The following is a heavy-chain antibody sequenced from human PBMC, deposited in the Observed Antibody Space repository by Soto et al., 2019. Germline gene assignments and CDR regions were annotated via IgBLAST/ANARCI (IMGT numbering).Heavy chain of an antibody. D-gene: IGHD6-25*01. CDR2: INPNSGGT. V-gene: IGHV1-2*02. Sequence: ASVKVSCKASGYTFTGYYMQRVGQAPGQGLEWMGWINPNSGGTDYAQEFQGRVTMTRDTSISTAYMELSRLRSGDTAVYCRVARNTPPSTATTPPHNRQRKLPPTTPTPRTTPYLKPGSAASPHRAYCACADSGFCLRTRHPPSGMDFWCQGPTVTSS. CDR3: VARNTPPSTATTPPHNRQRKLPPTTPTPRTTPYLKPGSAASPHRAYCACADSGFCLRTRHPPSGMDF. J-gene: IGHJ6*02. CDR1: GYTFTGYY.